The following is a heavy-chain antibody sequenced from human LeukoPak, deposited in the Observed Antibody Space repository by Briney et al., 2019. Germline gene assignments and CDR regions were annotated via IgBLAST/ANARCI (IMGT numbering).Heavy chain of an antibody. CDR1: SGSISRYY. V-gene: IGHV4-59*08. Sequence: SETLSLTCTLSSGSISRYYWSCIRQPPGKGLECIGHISYSGGTNYNPSLKRRVTMSLDTSQNQFSLKLNSVTDADTAVYYCARHPDTSGYYFHCDSWGQGALVTVSS. D-gene: IGHD3-22*01. CDR3: ARHPDTSGYYFHCDS. CDR2: ISYSGGT. J-gene: IGHJ4*02.